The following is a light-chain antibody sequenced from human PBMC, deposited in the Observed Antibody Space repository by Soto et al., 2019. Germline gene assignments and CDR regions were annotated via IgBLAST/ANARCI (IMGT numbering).Light chain of an antibody. J-gene: IGLJ2*01. CDR3: SSYASSSTVVV. V-gene: IGLV2-14*01. CDR2: DVR. Sequence: QAASVSGSPGQSITISCTGTSSDVGGYNYVSWYQQHPGKAPKLMIYDVRNRPSGVSNRFSGSKSGNTASLTISGLQADDEADYYCSSYASSSTVVVFGGGTKLTVL. CDR1: SSDVGGYNY.